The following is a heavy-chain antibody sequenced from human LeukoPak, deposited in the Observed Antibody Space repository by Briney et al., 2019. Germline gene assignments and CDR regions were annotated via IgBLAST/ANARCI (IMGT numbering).Heavy chain of an antibody. J-gene: IGHJ4*02. D-gene: IGHD3-16*02. Sequence: KSSETLSLTCAVYGGSFSGYYWSWIRQPPGKGLEWIGEINHSGSTNYNPSLKSRVTISVDTSKNQFSLKLSSVTAADTAVYYCARVIAGPSLYFDYWGQGTLVTVSS. CDR1: GGSFSGYY. V-gene: IGHV4-34*01. CDR3: ARVIAGPSLYFDY. CDR2: INHSGST.